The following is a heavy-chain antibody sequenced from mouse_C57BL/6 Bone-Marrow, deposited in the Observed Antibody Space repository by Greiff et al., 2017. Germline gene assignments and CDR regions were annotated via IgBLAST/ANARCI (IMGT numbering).Heavy chain of an antibody. CDR1: GFNIKDDY. CDR3: TTLSFFDY. J-gene: IGHJ2*01. V-gene: IGHV14-4*01. Sequence: EVKVEESGAELVRPGASVKLSCTASGFNIKDDYMHWVKQRPEQGLEWIGWIDPENGDTEYASKFQGKATITADTSSNTAYLQLSSLTSEDTAVYYCTTLSFFDYWGQGTTLTVSS. CDR2: IDPENGDT.